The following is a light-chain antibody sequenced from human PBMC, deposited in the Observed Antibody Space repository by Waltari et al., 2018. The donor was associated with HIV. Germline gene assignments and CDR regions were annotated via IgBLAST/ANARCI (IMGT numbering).Light chain of an antibody. Sequence: QSLLTQPPSVSGAPGQEVTISCTGSSSNIGAGYHVHWYQQVPGTAPKLLISANINGPSGFPDRFSGAKSGTSAPLAITGLQAEDEADYYCQSYDSSLSGVVFGGGTKLTVL. CDR3: QSYDSSLSGVV. CDR2: ANI. CDR1: SSNIGAGYH. V-gene: IGLV1-40*01. J-gene: IGLJ2*01.